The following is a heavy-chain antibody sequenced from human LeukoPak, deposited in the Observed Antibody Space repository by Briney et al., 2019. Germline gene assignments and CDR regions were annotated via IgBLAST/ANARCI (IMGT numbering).Heavy chain of an antibody. D-gene: IGHD1-20*01. V-gene: IGHV3-23*01. CDR2: ISGSGGST. Sequence: PGGSLRLSCAASGFTFSSYAMSWVRQAPGKGLEWVSAISGSGGSTYYADSVKGRFTISRGNSKNTLYLQMNSLRAEDTAVYYCAKDRAPYNWNDVYYFDYWGQGTLVTVSS. J-gene: IGHJ4*02. CDR3: AKDRAPYNWNDVYYFDY. CDR1: GFTFSSYA.